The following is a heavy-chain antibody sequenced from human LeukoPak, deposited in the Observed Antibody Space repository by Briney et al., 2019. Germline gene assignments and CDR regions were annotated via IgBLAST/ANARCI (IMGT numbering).Heavy chain of an antibody. Sequence: GGSLRLSCAASGFTFSSYAMTWVRQAPGKGLEWVSAISASGGSTYYADSVKGRFTISRDNSKNTLYLQMNSLRAEDTAVYYCATDSDSGSPHGAFDIWGQGTMVTVSS. V-gene: IGHV3-23*01. J-gene: IGHJ3*02. CDR1: GFTFSSYA. D-gene: IGHD1-26*01. CDR2: ISASGGST. CDR3: ATDSDSGSPHGAFDI.